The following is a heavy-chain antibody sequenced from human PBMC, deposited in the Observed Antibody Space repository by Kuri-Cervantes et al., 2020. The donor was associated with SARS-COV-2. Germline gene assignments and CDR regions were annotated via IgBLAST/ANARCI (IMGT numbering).Heavy chain of an antibody. V-gene: IGHV4-4*07. CDR1: GGSISSYY. D-gene: IGHD2-2*01. Sequence: ESLKISCTVSGGSISSYYWSWIRQPAGKGLEWIGRIYTSGSTNYNPSLKSRVTMSVDTSKNQFSLKLSSVTAADTAVYYCARRSGYCSSTSSYFFDYWGQGTLVTVSS. CDR3: ARRSGYCSSTSSYFFDY. CDR2: IYTSGST. J-gene: IGHJ4*02.